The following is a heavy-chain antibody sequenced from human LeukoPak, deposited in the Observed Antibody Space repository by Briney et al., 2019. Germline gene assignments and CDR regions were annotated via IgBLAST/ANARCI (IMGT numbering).Heavy chain of an antibody. CDR1: GYTFTSYD. J-gene: IGHJ4*02. D-gene: IGHD3-22*01. CDR3: AAYYYDSSGYPNRGDY. CDR2: INPNSGGT. Sequence: ASVKVSCKASGYTFTSYDINWVRQATGQGLEWMGWINPNSGGTNYAQKFQGRVTMTRDTSISTAYMELSRLRSDDTAVYYCAAYYYDSSGYPNRGDYWGQGTLVTVSS. V-gene: IGHV1-2*02.